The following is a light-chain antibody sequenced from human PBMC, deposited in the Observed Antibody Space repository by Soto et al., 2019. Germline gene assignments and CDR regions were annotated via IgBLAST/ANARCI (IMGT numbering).Light chain of an antibody. CDR3: QHWNDYSWT. CDR2: KTS. Sequence: DIHMTQSPSTLSASVGDRVTITCRASQSISIWLAWYQQKPGKAPNLLIYKTSSLETGVPSRFSGSGSGTEFPLTISILQPDDFATYYCQHWNDYSWTFGQGTKVEVK. J-gene: IGKJ1*01. V-gene: IGKV1-5*03. CDR1: QSISIW.